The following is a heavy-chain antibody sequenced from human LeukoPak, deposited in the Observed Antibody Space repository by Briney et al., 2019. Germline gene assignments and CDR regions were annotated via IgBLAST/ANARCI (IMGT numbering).Heavy chain of an antibody. D-gene: IGHD6-6*01. J-gene: IGHJ4*02. Sequence: GGSLRLSCAASGFTFSSYWMSWVRQAPGKGLEWVANIKQEGSEKYYVDSVKGPFTISRETAKNSMCLRMNSVRAEDTAVYYCTRDPQQLVNYWGQGTLVTVSS. CDR2: IKQEGSEK. CDR1: GFTFSSYW. V-gene: IGHV3-7*01. CDR3: TRDPQQLVNY.